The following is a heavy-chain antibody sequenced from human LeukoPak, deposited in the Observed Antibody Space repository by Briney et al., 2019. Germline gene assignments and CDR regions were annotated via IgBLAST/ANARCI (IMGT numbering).Heavy chain of an antibody. CDR1: GGSVSSGSYY. D-gene: IGHD4-23*01. J-gene: IGHJ3*02. V-gene: IGHV4-61*01. CDR2: IYYSGST. CDR3: AREIFPVVTPGAFDI. Sequence: PSETLSLTCTVSGGSVSSGSYYWSWIRQPPGKGLEWIGYIYYSGSTNYNPSLKSRVTISVDTSKNQFSLKLSSVTAADTAVYYCAREIFPVVTPGAFDIWGQGTMVTVSS.